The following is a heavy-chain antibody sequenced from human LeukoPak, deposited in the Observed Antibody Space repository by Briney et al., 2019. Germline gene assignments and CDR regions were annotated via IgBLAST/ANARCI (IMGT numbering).Heavy chain of an antibody. J-gene: IGHJ4*02. CDR3: ARGIYSGYDSPFDY. Sequence: GGSLRLSYAASGFTFSSYSMNWVRQAPGKGLEWVSSISSSSSYIYYADSVKGRFTISRDNAKNSLYLQMNSLRAEDTAVYYCARGIYSGYDSPFDYWGQGTLVTVSS. CDR2: ISSSSSYI. CDR1: GFTFSSYS. D-gene: IGHD5-12*01. V-gene: IGHV3-21*01.